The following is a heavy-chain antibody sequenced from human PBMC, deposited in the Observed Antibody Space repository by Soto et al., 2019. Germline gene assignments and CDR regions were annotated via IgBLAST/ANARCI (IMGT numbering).Heavy chain of an antibody. CDR1: CGSFSGYY. CDR2: INHSGST. Sequence: SETLSLTCAFYCGSFSGYYWSWIRQPPGKGLEWIGEINHSGSTNYNPSLKSRVTISVDTSKNQFSLKLSSVTAADTAVYYCARFKSRIVVVVAATPGAFDIWGQGTMVTVSS. D-gene: IGHD2-15*01. CDR3: ARFKSRIVVVVAATPGAFDI. J-gene: IGHJ3*02. V-gene: IGHV4-34*01.